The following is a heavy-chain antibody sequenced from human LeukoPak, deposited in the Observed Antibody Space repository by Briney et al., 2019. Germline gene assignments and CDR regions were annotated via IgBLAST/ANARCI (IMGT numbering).Heavy chain of an antibody. J-gene: IGHJ5*02. V-gene: IGHV1-8*02. D-gene: IGHD3-9*01. CDR1: GYTFTGYY. Sequence: ASVKVSCKASGYTFTGYYMHWVRQATGQGLEWMGWMNPNSGNTGYAQKFQGRVTMTRNTSISTAYMELSSLRSEDTAVYYCARTGFEWFDPWGQGTLVTVSS. CDR3: ARTGFEWFDP. CDR2: MNPNSGNT.